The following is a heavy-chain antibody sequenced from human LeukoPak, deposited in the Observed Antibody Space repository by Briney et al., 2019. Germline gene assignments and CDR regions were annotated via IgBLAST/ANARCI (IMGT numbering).Heavy chain of an antibody. V-gene: IGHV1-46*01. D-gene: IGHD3-22*01. J-gene: IGHJ4*02. CDR2: INPNRGST. CDR1: GYTFTIYY. CDR3: ATGSHVRVYDSSAYYGHY. Sequence: ASVKVSCKASGYTFTIYYMYWVRQAPGQGLEWMGIINPNRGSTSYAQKFQGRVTMTKDMSTSTVYMELSSLRSEDTAIYYCATGSHVRVYDSSAYYGHYWGQGTLVTVSS.